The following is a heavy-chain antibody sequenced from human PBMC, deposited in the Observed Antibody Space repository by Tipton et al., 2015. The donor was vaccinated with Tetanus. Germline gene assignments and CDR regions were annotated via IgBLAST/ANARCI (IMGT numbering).Heavy chain of an antibody. Sequence: PGLVKPSQTLSLTCTVSGGSFTSDNSYWSWIRKPPGKGLEWIGYINYSGSSYYSPSLKSRVSISVDGSNNQFSLDLNSVTAADTAVYYCARKGRQFCSGDCYPTAYDIWGHGTMVTVSS. CDR1: GGSFTSDNSY. CDR3: ARKGRQFCSGDCYPTAYDI. CDR2: INYSGSS. V-gene: IGHV4-30-4*01. D-gene: IGHD2-21*02. J-gene: IGHJ3*02.